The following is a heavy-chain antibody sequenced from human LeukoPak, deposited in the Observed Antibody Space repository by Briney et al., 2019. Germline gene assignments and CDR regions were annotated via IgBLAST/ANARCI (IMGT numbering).Heavy chain of an antibody. Sequence: PGGSLRLSCTTSGFSFSNYAMSWVRQAPGKALEWVSRVNGGGSTYYTDSVKGRFSISRDSSKSTLYLQMRSLRADDTALYYCAGDDAPDGGFLDYWGQGTLVTVSS. J-gene: IGHJ4*02. V-gene: IGHV3-23*01. D-gene: IGHD2/OR15-2a*01. CDR3: AGDDAPDGGFLDY. CDR2: VNGGGST. CDR1: GFSFSNYA.